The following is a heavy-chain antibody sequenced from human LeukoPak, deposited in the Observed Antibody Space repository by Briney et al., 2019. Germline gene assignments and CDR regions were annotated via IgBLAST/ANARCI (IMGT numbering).Heavy chain of an antibody. V-gene: IGHV3-49*04. CDR2: IRSKPYGGTS. CDR1: GFNFGDFA. CDR3: TRPWSITYHYYYGMDV. J-gene: IGHJ6*02. D-gene: IGHD1-14*01. Sequence: GGSLRLSCTTSGFNFGDFAVSWVRQAPGKGLECVGFIRSKPYGGTSDHAASVKGRFIISRDDHKGIAYLQMNSLKTEDTAVYYCTRPWSITYHYYYGMDVWGQGTTVTVSS.